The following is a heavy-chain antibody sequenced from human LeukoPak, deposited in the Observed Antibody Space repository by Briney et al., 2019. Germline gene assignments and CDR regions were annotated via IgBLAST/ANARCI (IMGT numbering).Heavy chain of an antibody. CDR3: IRHIECVAPDS. CDR2: VRSRDKNDAT. CDR1: VLGFALSA. V-gene: IGHV3-73*01. D-gene: IGHD2-15*01. Sequence: GGSLRLSCAASVLGFALSAVLWVRQTCGGGVEWIGCVRSRDKNDATIYGASARGRFTIKRDDSRNTASLQINSLNTEYTAVYYCIRHIECVAPDSWGQGTLVTVSS. J-gene: IGHJ4*02.